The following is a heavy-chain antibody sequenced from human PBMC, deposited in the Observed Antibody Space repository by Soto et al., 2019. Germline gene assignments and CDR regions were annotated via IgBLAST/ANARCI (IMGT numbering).Heavy chain of an antibody. V-gene: IGHV3-7*03. CDR3: AREMHLGSGWGDIDI. Sequence: DVQLVESGGALVQPGGSLGLSCAVSGFTVSAKWMSWVRQAPGKGLEWLANINEDGSKKFYVDSVKGRFTISKDNAKNSLSLQLGSLRADDTAVYYCAREMHLGSGWGDIDIWCRGTMVTVSS. J-gene: IGHJ4*02. CDR1: GFTVSAKW. CDR2: INEDGSKK. D-gene: IGHD6-19*01.